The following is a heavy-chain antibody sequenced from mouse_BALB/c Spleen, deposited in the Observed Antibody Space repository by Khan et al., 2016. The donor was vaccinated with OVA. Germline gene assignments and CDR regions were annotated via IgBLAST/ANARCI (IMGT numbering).Heavy chain of an antibody. J-gene: IGHJ2*01. CDR3: SRMARTIN. CDR2: INSNGGST. CDR1: GFTFSGYG. Sequence: VQLVQSGAGLVQPGGSLTLSCATSGFTFSGYGMSWVRQTPDKRLELVATINSNGGSTYYPDSVTSRFTINRENVKKTLYLQMSNLETEDRARYYCSRMARTINWGQGTTVTVSS. V-gene: IGHV5-6-3*01.